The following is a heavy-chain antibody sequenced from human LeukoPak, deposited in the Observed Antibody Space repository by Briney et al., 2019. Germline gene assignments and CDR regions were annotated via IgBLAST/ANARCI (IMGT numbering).Heavy chain of an antibody. D-gene: IGHD5-24*01. J-gene: IGHJ4*02. CDR2: IYYSWCT. V-gene: IGHV4-59*01. Sequence: PSETLSLTCTVSGGSISRYYWSWIRQPPGKGLELIGYIYYSWCTNYNLSLKRRVTISVDTSKNQFSLKLSTVTAADTAVYYCARGGDGYKDEWGQGTLVTVSS. CDR1: GGSISRYY. CDR3: ARGGDGYKDE.